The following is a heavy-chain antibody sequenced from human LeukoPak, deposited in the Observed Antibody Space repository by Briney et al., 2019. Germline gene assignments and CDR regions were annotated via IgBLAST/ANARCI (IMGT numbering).Heavy chain of an antibody. Sequence: PGGSLRLSCAASGFTFSTYDMYWVRQAPGKGLECVASISRNSGASTYYAASVKGRFTISRDNSRSTLYLQMNSLRADDTAVYYCAKDFTRTYCSGSTCYPDCWGQGTLVTVSS. D-gene: IGHD2-15*01. CDR3: AKDFTRTYCSGSTCYPDC. J-gene: IGHJ4*02. CDR1: GFTFSTYD. CDR2: ISRNSGAST. V-gene: IGHV3-23*01.